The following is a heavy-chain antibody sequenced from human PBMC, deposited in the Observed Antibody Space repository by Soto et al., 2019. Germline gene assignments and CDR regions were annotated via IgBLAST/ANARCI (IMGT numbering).Heavy chain of an antibody. CDR2: INAGNGNT. D-gene: IGHD6-19*01. CDR1: GYTFTSYA. V-gene: IGHV1-3*01. Sequence: ASVKVSCKASGYTFTSYAMHWVRQAPGQRLEWMGWINAGNGNTKYSQKFQGRVTITRDTSASTAYMELSSLRSEDTAVYYCARDPGIAVAALDYWGQGTLVTVSS. J-gene: IGHJ4*02. CDR3: ARDPGIAVAALDY.